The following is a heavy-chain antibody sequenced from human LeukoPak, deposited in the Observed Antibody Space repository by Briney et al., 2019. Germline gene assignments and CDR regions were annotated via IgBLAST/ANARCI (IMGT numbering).Heavy chain of an antibody. CDR3: ARDRYYGGNSHAFDI. D-gene: IGHD4-23*01. CDR2: ISGSGGSP. J-gene: IGHJ3*02. Sequence: GGSLRLSCAASGFTFSSYAMSWVRQAPGKGLEWVSAISGSGGSPYYADSVKGRFTISRDNSKSTLYLQMNSLRAEDTAMYYCARDRYYGGNSHAFDIWGQGTMVTVSS. CDR1: GFTFSSYA. V-gene: IGHV3-23*01.